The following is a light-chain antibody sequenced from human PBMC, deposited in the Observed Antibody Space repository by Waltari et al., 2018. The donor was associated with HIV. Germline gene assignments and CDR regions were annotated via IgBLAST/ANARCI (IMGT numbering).Light chain of an antibody. J-gene: IGKJ4*01. CDR1: RTIVYSSDNRNC. CDR2: WAS. V-gene: IGKV4-1*01. Sequence: DIVMTQSPNSLAVSLGERATINCRSSRTIVYSSDNRNCLAWYQQKPGQPPKVLFYWASTRASGVPDRFSGSGSGTNFSLTISTLQPDDVALYYCQQYYSLGPTFGGGTKVEIK. CDR3: QQYYSLGPT.